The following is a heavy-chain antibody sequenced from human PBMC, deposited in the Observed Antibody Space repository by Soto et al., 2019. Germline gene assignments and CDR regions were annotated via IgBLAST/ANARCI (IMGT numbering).Heavy chain of an antibody. J-gene: IGHJ5*02. CDR2: IGGNAGST. CDR3: AKKVVPATASTCLVP. D-gene: IGHD6-13*01. CDR1: GFTFSSYA. Sequence: GGSLRLSCAASGFTFSSYAMFWVRPAPGEGLEWVSSIGGNAGSTFYADSVKGRFTISRDNSRNKLYLQMNNLRAEDTAVYYCAKKVVPATASTCLVPGGEVTLV. V-gene: IGHV3-23*01.